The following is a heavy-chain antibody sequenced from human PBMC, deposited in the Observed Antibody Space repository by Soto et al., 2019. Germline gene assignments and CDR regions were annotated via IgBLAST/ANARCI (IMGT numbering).Heavy chain of an antibody. D-gene: IGHD4-17*01. CDR3: ARGYGVKSGTFDF. Sequence: QVQLVESGGGVVQTGRSLRLSCAASGFTFSSYDMHWVRQAPGKGLDWVAVIWYDGSNKDYADSVKGRFTISRDNSKNTLYLQMNSLRGEDTAVYYCARGYGVKSGTFDFWGQGTMVTVSS. CDR1: GFTFSSYD. CDR2: IWYDGSNK. V-gene: IGHV3-33*01. J-gene: IGHJ3*01.